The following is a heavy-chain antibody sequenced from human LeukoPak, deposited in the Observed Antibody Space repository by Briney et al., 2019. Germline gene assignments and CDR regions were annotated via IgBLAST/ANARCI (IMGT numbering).Heavy chain of an antibody. CDR3: VTKLGLSDY. Sequence: PSETLSLTCTVSGGSVSRSGYYWGWIRQPPGKGLEWIGTIYYSGSTFYNPSLRGRVTISVDTSKNQFSLRLSSVTAADTAVYYCVTKLGLSDYWGQGTLVTVSS. CDR1: GGSVSRSGYY. D-gene: IGHD7-27*01. CDR2: IYYSGST. J-gene: IGHJ4*02. V-gene: IGHV4-39*01.